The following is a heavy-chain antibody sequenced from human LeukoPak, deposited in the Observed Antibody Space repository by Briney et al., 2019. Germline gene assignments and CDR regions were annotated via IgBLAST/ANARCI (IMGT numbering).Heavy chain of an antibody. CDR2: ISGSGGST. Sequence: GGSLRLSCAASGFTFSSYAMSWVRQVPGKGLEWVSAISGSGGSTYYADSVKGRFTISRDNSKNTLHLQMNSLRAEDTAVYYCAKEPGQDDYGDKDAFDIWGQGTMVTVSS. CDR3: AKEPGQDDYGDKDAFDI. CDR1: GFTFSSYA. V-gene: IGHV3-23*01. J-gene: IGHJ3*02. D-gene: IGHD4-17*01.